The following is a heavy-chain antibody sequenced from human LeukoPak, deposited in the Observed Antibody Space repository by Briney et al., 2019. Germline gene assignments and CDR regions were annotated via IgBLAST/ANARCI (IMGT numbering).Heavy chain of an antibody. CDR2: ISSSSSYI. J-gene: IGHJ4*02. CDR3: ARGGAMVRGVSPLDF. Sequence: PGGSLRLSCAASGFTFSNYIINWVRQAPGKGLEWVSSISSSSSYINYADSVKGRFTISRDNAKNSLYLQMNNLRAEDTAVYYCARGGAMVRGVSPLDFWGQGTLVTVSS. D-gene: IGHD3-10*01. V-gene: IGHV3-21*01. CDR1: GFTFSNYI.